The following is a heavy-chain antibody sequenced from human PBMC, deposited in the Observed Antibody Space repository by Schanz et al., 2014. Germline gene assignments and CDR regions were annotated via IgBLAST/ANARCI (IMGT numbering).Heavy chain of an antibody. V-gene: IGHV3-74*01. CDR3: AKGRFGELSAFDI. CDR2: INSVGSNT. J-gene: IGHJ3*02. Sequence: EVQLVQSGGGLVQPGGSLRLSCAASGFTFSSHWMHWVRQDPGKGLVWVARINSVGSNTDYADSVTGRFTISRDNSKNTVHLQMNSLRAEDTAVYYCAKGRFGELSAFDIWGQGTMVTVSS. D-gene: IGHD3-10*01. CDR1: GFTFSSHW.